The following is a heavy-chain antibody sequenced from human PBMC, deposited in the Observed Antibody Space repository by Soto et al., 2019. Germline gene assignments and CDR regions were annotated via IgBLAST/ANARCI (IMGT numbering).Heavy chain of an antibody. CDR2: ISGSGGST. J-gene: IGHJ6*02. D-gene: IGHD3-3*01. CDR3: AKDSVYDFWSGPSYYYYGMDV. Sequence: GGSLRLSCAASGFTFSSYWMHWVSQAPGKGLVWVSAISGSGGSTYYADSVKGRFTISRDNSKNTLYLQMNSLRAEDTAVYYCAKDSVYDFWSGPSYYYYGMDVWGQGTTDTVSS. V-gene: IGHV3-23*01. CDR1: GFTFSSYW.